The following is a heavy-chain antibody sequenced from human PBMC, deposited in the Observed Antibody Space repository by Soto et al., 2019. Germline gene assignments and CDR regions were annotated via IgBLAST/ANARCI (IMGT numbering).Heavy chain of an antibody. J-gene: IGHJ5*02. D-gene: IGHD3-22*01. CDR1: GFMFSAYT. CDR2: ISSDSDHI. V-gene: IGHV3-21*01. CDR3: ATPYYYNH. Sequence: GGSLRLSCAASGFMFSAYTMNWVRQAPGKGLEWLSSISSDSDHIDYADSVRGRFTVSRDNARKSLYLQMDSLGAEDTGVYYCATPYYYNHWGPGTLVTGLL.